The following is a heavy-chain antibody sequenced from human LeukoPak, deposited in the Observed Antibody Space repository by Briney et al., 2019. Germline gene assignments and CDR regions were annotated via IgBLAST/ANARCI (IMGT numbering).Heavy chain of an antibody. CDR1: GYTFTSYG. V-gene: IGHV1-8*02. CDR3: ASSIAAAFDAFDI. J-gene: IGHJ3*02. Sequence: ASVKVSCKASGYTFTSYGISWVRQAPGQGLEWMGWMNPNSGNTGYAQKFQGRVTMTRNTSISTAYMELSSLRSEDTAVYYCASSIAAAFDAFDIWGQGTMVTVSS. D-gene: IGHD6-13*01. CDR2: MNPNSGNT.